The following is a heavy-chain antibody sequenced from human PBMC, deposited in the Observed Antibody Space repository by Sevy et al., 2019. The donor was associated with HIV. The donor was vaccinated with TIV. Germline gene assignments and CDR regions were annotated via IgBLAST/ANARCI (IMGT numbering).Heavy chain of an antibody. V-gene: IGHV1-2*06. CDR1: GYTFTDYY. CDR3: ARYCSSTSCYAPPFDY. CDR2: INPKGGGT. D-gene: IGHD2-2*01. Sequence: ASVKVSCKASGYTFTDYYMHWVRQAPGQGLEWMGRINPKGGGTNYAQKFQGRGTMTRETSISTADVELSRLRSDDTAVYYCARYCSSTSCYAPPFDYWGQGTLVTVSS. J-gene: IGHJ4*02.